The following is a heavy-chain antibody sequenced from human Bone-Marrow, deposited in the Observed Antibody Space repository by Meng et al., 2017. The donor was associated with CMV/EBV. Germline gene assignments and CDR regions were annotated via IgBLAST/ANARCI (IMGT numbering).Heavy chain of an antibody. J-gene: IGHJ4*02. CDR3: AREVYVDY. Sequence: GESLKISCAASGFTFSSYWMHWVRQAPGKGLVWVSRINSDGSSTSYADSVKGRFTISRDNAKNTLYPQMTSLRAEDTAVYYCAREVYVDYWGQGTLVTGSS. CDR1: GFTFSSYW. V-gene: IGHV3-74*01. D-gene: IGHD6-6*01. CDR2: INSDGSST.